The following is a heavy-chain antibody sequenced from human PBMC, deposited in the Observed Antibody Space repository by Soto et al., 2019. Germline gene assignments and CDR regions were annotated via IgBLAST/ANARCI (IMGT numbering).Heavy chain of an antibody. J-gene: IGHJ4*02. V-gene: IGHV3-15*01. CDR1: GFTFTNAW. CDR2: IKSKTDGGKP. CDR3: STGHPIYYVAAERGY. Sequence: EVQLVESGGGLVKPGGSLRLSCAASGFTFTNAWITWVRQAPGKGLEWDGRIKSKTDGGKPDHAAPVKGRFNICSEDSKNPLFLPMNILKNEDADAYHCSTGHPIYYVAAERGYWGQGTQVTVS. D-gene: IGHD3-10*01.